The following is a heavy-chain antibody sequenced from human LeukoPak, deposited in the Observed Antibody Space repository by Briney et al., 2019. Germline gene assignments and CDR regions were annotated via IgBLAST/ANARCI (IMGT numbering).Heavy chain of an antibody. D-gene: IGHD2-15*01. CDR1: GGSISSSSYY. CDR3: ARGVVVVAATFYYYYYYMDV. Sequence: PSETLSLTCAVSGGSISSSSYYWGWIRQPPGKGLEWIGSIYYSGSTYYNPSLKSRVTISVDTSKNQFSLKLSSVTAADTAVYYCARGVVVVAATFYYYYYYMDVWGKGTTVTISS. V-gene: IGHV4-39*07. J-gene: IGHJ6*03. CDR2: IYYSGST.